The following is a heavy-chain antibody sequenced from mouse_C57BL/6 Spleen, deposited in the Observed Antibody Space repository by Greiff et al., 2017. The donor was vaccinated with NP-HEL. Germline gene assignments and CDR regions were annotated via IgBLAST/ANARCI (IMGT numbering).Heavy chain of an antibody. D-gene: IGHD4-1*01. CDR2: INPNNGGT. CDR1: GYTFTDYY. V-gene: IGHV1-26*01. Sequence: EVQLQQSGPELVKPGASVKISCKASGYTFTDYYMNWVKQSHGKSLEWIGDINPNNGGTSYNQKFKGKATLTVDKSSSTAYMELRSLTSEDSAVYYCARGWDVLFDYWGQGTTLTVSS. CDR3: ARGWDVLFDY. J-gene: IGHJ2*01.